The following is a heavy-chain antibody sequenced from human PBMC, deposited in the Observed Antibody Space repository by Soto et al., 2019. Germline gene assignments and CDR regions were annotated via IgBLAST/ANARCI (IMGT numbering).Heavy chain of an antibody. V-gene: IGHV4-59*04. CDR1: GGSISSYY. J-gene: IGHJ6*02. Sequence: PSETLSLTCTVSGGSISSYYWSWIRQPPGKGLEWIGYIYYSGSTYNNPSLKSRVTISVDTSKNQFSLKLSSVTAADTAVYYCARQSEYYYASGRAAPLYGMDVWGQGTTVTVSS. CDR2: IYYSGST. D-gene: IGHD3-10*01. CDR3: ARQSEYYYASGRAAPLYGMDV.